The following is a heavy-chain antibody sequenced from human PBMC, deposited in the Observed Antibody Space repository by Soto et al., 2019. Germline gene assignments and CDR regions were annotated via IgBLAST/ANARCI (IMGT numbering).Heavy chain of an antibody. D-gene: IGHD4-17*01. CDR2: IYYSGST. J-gene: IGHJ4*02. CDR1: GGSISSGGYY. CDR3: ARFYGDYGYYFDY. Sequence: PWETLSLTCTVSGGSISSGGYYWSWIRQHPGKGLEWIGYIYYSGSTYYNPSLKSRVTISVDTSKNQFSLKLSSVTAADTAVYYCARFYGDYGYYFDYWGQGTLVTVSS. V-gene: IGHV4-31*03.